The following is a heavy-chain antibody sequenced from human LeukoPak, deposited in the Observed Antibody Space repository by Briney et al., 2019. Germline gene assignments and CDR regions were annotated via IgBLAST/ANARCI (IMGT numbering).Heavy chain of an antibody. J-gene: IGHJ4*02. Sequence: SETLSLTCTVSGGSISSYYWSWIRQPPGKGLEWIGYIYYSGSTNYNPSLKSRVTISVGTSKNQFSLKLSSVTAADTAVYYCAIGSDSSGGDYWGQGTLVTVSS. V-gene: IGHV4-59*01. CDR2: IYYSGST. CDR1: GGSISSYY. D-gene: IGHD6-19*01. CDR3: AIGSDSSGGDY.